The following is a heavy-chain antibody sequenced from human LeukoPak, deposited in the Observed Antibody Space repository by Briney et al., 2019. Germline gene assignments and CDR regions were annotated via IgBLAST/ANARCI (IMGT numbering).Heavy chain of an antibody. CDR2: IYSGDST. V-gene: IGHV3-66*01. CDR3: GRENAGTATLGNY. D-gene: IGHD1-7*01. Sequence: GGSLRLSCAASGLIVSSYYMRWVRQAPGKGLEWVSFIYSGDSTYYAESVMDGFTISSGNYNNKLLLQNNNLRNDDKPVEYYGRENAGTATLGNYGGQGTLVTVSS. CDR1: GLIVSSYY. J-gene: IGHJ4*02.